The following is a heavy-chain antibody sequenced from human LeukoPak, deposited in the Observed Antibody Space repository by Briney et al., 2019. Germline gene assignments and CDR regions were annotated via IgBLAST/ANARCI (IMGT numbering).Heavy chain of an antibody. V-gene: IGHV3-53*01. CDR3: ARVTLIRGPPPV. J-gene: IGHJ4*02. Sequence: SGGSLRLSCVASGFAVSTTYMSWVRQAPGKGLEWVSAIYSGGTYYAYADSVKGRFTISRDTSKNTLYLQMNSLRVEDTAVYYCARVTLIRGPPPVWGRGTLVTVSS. CDR1: GFAVSTTY. CDR2: IYSGGTY. D-gene: IGHD3-10*01.